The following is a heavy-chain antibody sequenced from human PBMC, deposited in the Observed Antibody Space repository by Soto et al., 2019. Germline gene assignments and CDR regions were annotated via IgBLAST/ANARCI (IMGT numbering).Heavy chain of an antibody. CDR2: ISRSRSDM. V-gene: IGHV3-21*01. CDR1: GFAFSSYA. J-gene: IGHJ4*02. D-gene: IGHD6-13*01. Sequence: ESGGGLVKPGGSLRLSCAASGFAFSSYAMNWVRQAPGKGLEWVSSISRSRSDMSYADSVRGRFTISRDNAKNSLYLQMNSLRAEDTAVYYCAFYSSTWGDFDSWGQGTLVTVSS. CDR3: AFYSSTWGDFDS.